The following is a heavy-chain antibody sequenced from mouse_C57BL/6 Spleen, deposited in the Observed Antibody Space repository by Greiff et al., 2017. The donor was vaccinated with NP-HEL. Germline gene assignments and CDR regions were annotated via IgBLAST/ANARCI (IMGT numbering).Heavy chain of an antibody. J-gene: IGHJ2*01. V-gene: IGHV1-80*01. CDR1: GYAFSSYW. D-gene: IGHD2-3*01. CDR2: IYPGDGDT. Sequence: QVHVKQSGAELVKPGASVKISCKASGYAFSSYWMNWVKQRPGKGLEWIGQIYPGDGDTNYNGKFKGKATLTADKSSSTAYMQLSSLTSEDSAVYFCARRSYDGYYYYYDDWGQGTTLTVSS. CDR3: ARRSYDGYYYYYDD.